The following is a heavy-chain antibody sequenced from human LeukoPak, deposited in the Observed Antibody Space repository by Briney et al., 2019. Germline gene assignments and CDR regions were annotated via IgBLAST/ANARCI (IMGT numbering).Heavy chain of an antibody. D-gene: IGHD3-22*01. CDR1: GFTFSNYS. J-gene: IGHJ4*02. CDR3: ARDTYSYDSSGYYYPSGFDY. V-gene: IGHV3-48*01. Sequence: GGSLRLSCAASGFTFSNYSMNWVRQAPGKGLEWVSYISSGSITIYYADSVKGRFTISRDNAQNSLYLQMNSLRAEDTAEYYCARDTYSYDSSGYYYPSGFDYWGQGTLVTVSS. CDR2: ISSGSITI.